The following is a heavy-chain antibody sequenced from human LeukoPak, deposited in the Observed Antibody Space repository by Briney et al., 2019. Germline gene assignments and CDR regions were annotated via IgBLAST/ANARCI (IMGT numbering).Heavy chain of an antibody. J-gene: IGHJ4*02. CDR1: GGSISSYY. Sequence: SETLSLTCTVSGGSISSYYWSWIRQPPGKGLEWIGYIHYSGSTNYNPSLKSRVTISVDTSKNQFSLKLSSVTAADTAVYYCARGQGYCSGGSCLDYWGQGILVTVSS. D-gene: IGHD2-15*01. CDR3: ARGQGYCSGGSCLDY. CDR2: IHYSGST. V-gene: IGHV4-59*12.